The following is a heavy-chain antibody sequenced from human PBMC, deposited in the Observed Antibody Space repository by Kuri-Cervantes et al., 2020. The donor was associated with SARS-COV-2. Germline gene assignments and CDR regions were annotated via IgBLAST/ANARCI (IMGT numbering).Heavy chain of an antibody. V-gene: IGHV3-30-3*01. CDR3: ARLTVTTAIDGDY. CDR1: GFKFSRTD. CDR2: ISYDGSNK. J-gene: IGHJ4*02. Sequence: GESLKISCAASGFKFSRTDMHWVRQAPGKGLEWVAVISYDGSNKYYADSVKGRFTISRDNSKNTLYLQMNSLRAEDTAVYYCARLTVTTAIDGDYWGQGTLVTVSS. D-gene: IGHD4-11*01.